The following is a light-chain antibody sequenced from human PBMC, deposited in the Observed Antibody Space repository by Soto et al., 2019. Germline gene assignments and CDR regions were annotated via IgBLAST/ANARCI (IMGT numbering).Light chain of an antibody. CDR2: SAS. J-gene: IGKJ4*01. CDR1: QSVNYN. Sequence: EIVMTQSPATLSVCPGERATLSCGASQSVNYNLAWYQQKPGQAPRLLIYSASTRATGTPARFSGSGSGTEFTLTISRLQSEDFAVYYCQQYNNWPPLTFGGGTKVDIK. CDR3: QQYNNWPPLT. V-gene: IGKV3D-15*01.